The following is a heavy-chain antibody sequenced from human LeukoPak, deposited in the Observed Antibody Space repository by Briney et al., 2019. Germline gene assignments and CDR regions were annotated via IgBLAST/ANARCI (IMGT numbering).Heavy chain of an antibody. D-gene: IGHD5-24*01. V-gene: IGHV3-23*01. Sequence: GGSLRLSCAASTFTFSRYAMSWVRQAPGKGLEWVSATSGSGGSTYYADSVKGRFTISRDNSKNTLYLRMNSLRAEDTAVYYCAKDWVGGKMAMGYFDYWGQGTLVTVSS. J-gene: IGHJ4*02. CDR3: AKDWVGGKMAMGYFDY. CDR1: TFTFSRYA. CDR2: TSGSGGST.